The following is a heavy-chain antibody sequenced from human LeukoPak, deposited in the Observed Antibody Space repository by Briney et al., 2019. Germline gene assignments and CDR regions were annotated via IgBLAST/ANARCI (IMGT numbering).Heavy chain of an antibody. J-gene: IGHJ4*02. V-gene: IGHV4-4*07. CDR1: GGSISNYY. Sequence: PSETLSLTCSVSGGSISNYYWSWIRQPAGKGLEYIGRIYSSGITDYNPSLMSRVTLSVDTSKNRFSLRLSSVTAADTAVYYCARGFGAATGEGFDWWGQGTLVTV. D-gene: IGHD3-10*01. CDR2: IYSSGIT. CDR3: ARGFGAATGEGFDW.